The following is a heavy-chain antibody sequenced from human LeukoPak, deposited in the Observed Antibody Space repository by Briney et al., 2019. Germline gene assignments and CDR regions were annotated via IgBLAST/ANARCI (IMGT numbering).Heavy chain of an antibody. D-gene: IGHD6-25*01. CDR1: GFTFSSYA. V-gene: IGHV3-23*01. CDR3: AKEENWRLPYYFDY. Sequence: GGSLRLSCAASGFTFSSYAMSWVRQAPGKGLQWVSSIRVSGGTSSNADSVKGRFTISRDNSKNTLYLQMNSLRAEDTAVYYCAKEENWRLPYYFDYWGQGTLVTVSS. J-gene: IGHJ4*02. CDR2: IRVSGGTS.